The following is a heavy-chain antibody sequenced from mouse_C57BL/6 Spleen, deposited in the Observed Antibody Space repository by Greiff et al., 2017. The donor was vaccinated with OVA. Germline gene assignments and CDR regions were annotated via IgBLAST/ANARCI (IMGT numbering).Heavy chain of an antibody. CDR3: ARHEEGDYYDYDGYYAMDY. D-gene: IGHD2-4*01. Sequence: QVQLQQSGAELVKPGASVKLSCKASGYTFTEYTIHWVKQRSGQGLEWIGWFYPGSGSIKYNEKFKEKATLTADKSSSTVYMELSRLTSEDSAVYFCARHEEGDYYDYDGYYAMDYWGQGTSVTVSS. V-gene: IGHV1-62-2*01. CDR2: FYPGSGSI. CDR1: GYTFTEYT. J-gene: IGHJ4*01.